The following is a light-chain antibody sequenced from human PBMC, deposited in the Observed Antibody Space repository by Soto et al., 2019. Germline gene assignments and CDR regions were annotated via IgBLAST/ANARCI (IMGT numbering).Light chain of an antibody. CDR2: DAS. CDR1: QRVSSY. Sequence: EIVLTQSPATLSLSPGERATLSCRASQRVSSYLAWYQQKPGQAPRLLIYDASNRATGIPARVSGSGSGTDFTLTIGSLEPDDFAVYYCQQRSDWPSTFGGGTKVQIK. CDR3: QQRSDWPST. V-gene: IGKV3-11*01. J-gene: IGKJ4*02.